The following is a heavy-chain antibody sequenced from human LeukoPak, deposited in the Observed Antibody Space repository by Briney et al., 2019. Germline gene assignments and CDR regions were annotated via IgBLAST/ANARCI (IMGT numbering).Heavy chain of an antibody. J-gene: IGHJ4*02. CDR1: GYTFTSYD. CDR3: ARPHRRITGTTAGTDY. CDR2: MNPNSGNT. V-gene: IGHV1-8*01. Sequence: VASVKVSCKASGYTFTSYDINWVRQATGQGLEWMGWMNPNSGNTGYAQKFQGRVTMTRDTSTSTVYMELSGLRSEDTAVYYCARPHRRITGTTAGTDYWGQGTLVTVSS. D-gene: IGHD1-14*01.